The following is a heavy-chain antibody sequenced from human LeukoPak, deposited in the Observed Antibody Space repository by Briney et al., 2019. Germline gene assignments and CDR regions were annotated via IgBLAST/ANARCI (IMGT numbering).Heavy chain of an antibody. V-gene: IGHV3-23*01. CDR3: AKAPVTSCRGAFCYPFDY. CDR2: MSSSDDGR. D-gene: IGHD2-15*01. J-gene: IGHJ4*02. CDR1: GFTFSSYE. Sequence: RPGGSLRLSCAASGFTFSSYEMNWVRQAPGKGLEWVSAMSSSDDGRYYAASVRGRFTVSRDTSRSTLYLQMNSLRAEDAAVYYCAKAPVTSCRGAFCYPFDYWGQGTLVTVSS.